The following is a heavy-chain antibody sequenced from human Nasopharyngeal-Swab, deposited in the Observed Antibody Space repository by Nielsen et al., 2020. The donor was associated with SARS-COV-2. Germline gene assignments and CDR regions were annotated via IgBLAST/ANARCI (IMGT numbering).Heavy chain of an antibody. Sequence: GESLKISCAASGFTLKTYGMMWVRQAPGKGLEWVSSISSDSSYIYYADSVKGRFTISRDNAKYSPYLQMNSLRGEDTAVYYCAREAIFGDYTYIDYWGQGTLVTVSS. V-gene: IGHV3-21*01. CDR2: ISSDSSYI. D-gene: IGHD4-17*01. CDR3: AREAIFGDYTYIDY. J-gene: IGHJ4*02. CDR1: GFTLKTYG.